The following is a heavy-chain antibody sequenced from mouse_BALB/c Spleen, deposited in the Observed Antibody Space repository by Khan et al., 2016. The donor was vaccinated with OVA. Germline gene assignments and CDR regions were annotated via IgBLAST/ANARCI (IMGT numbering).Heavy chain of an antibody. D-gene: IGHD3-3*01. Sequence: QVQLKESGAELVRPGASVKLSCKASVYTFTNYWINWVKQRPGQGLEWIGNIYPSDSYTNYNQRFKDKATLTVDKASSTAYIQLSSPTSEDSAVYYCTRRRDGAMDYWGQGTSVTVSS. V-gene: IGHV1-69*02. CDR1: VYTFTNYW. CDR3: TRRRDGAMDY. J-gene: IGHJ4*01. CDR2: IYPSDSYT.